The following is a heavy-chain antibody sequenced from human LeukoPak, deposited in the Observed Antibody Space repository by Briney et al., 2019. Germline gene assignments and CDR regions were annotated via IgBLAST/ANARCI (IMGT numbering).Heavy chain of an antibody. CDR1: GYSISNGYY. Sequence: SETLSLTCTVSGYSISNGYYWGWIRQPPGKGLEWIGEINHSGSTNYNPSLKSRVTISVDTSKNQFSLKLSSVTAADTAVYYCARQVKLIGPWELLWDYWGQGTLVTVSS. CDR3: ARQVKLIGPWELLWDY. D-gene: IGHD1-26*01. J-gene: IGHJ4*02. V-gene: IGHV4-38-2*02. CDR2: INHSGST.